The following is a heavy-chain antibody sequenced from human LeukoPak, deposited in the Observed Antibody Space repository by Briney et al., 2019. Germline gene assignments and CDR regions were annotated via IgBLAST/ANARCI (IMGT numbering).Heavy chain of an antibody. CDR3: ARDRGGWYGY. CDR1: GXTFTXYY. Sequence: ASXXVSXKASGXTFTXYYMHWVRQAPGQGLEWMGRINPNSGGTNYAQKFQGRVTMTRDTSISTAYMELSRLRSDDTAVYYCARDRGGWYGYWGQGTLVTVSS. D-gene: IGHD6-19*01. V-gene: IGHV1-2*06. CDR2: INPNSGGT. J-gene: IGHJ4*02.